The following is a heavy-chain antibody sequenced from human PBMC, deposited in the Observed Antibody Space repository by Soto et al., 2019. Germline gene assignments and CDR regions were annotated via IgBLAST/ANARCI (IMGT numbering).Heavy chain of an antibody. CDR3: AREPLRSSCCDY. J-gene: IGHJ4*02. D-gene: IGHD2-2*01. V-gene: IGHV3-11*01. CDR1: GFTFSDYY. CDR2: ISSTGTTI. Sequence: QVQLVESGGGLVKPGGSLRLSCAASGFTFSDYYMSWIRQAPGKGLECLSYISSTGTTIYYADSVKGRFTISRDNARNSLYLQMNSLRADDTAVYYCAREPLRSSCCDYWGQGTLVTVSS.